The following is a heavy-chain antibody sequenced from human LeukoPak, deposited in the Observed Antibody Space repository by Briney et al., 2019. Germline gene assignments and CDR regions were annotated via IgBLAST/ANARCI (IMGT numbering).Heavy chain of an antibody. CDR2: IYTSGST. V-gene: IGHV4-4*07. CDR1: GGSISSYY. CDR3: ARENSGSYREFDY. J-gene: IGHJ4*02. D-gene: IGHD1-26*01. Sequence: SETLSLTCTVSGGSISSYYWSGIRQPPGKGLEWIGRIYTSGSTNYNASLKSRVSMSVDTSKNQFSLKLSSVTAADTAVFYCARENSGSYREFDYWGQGTLVTVSS.